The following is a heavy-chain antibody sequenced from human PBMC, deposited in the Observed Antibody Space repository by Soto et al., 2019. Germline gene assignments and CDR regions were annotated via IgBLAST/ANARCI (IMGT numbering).Heavy chain of an antibody. CDR2: IYYSGST. Sequence: PSETLSLTCAVSGASISSYYWSWIRQPPGKGLEWIGYIYYSGSTYYNPSLKSRVTISVDTSKNQFSLKLSSVTAADTAVYYCARRGGGSSGEFDYWGQGTLVTVSS. V-gene: IGHV4-59*04. CDR1: GASISSYY. CDR3: ARRGGGSSGEFDY. D-gene: IGHD6-6*01. J-gene: IGHJ4*02.